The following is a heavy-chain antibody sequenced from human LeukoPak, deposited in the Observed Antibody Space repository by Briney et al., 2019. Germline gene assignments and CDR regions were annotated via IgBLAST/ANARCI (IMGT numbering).Heavy chain of an antibody. CDR3: VRDVWGDRDSYFDS. V-gene: IGHV3-74*01. CDR1: GFTFSSYW. Sequence: GSLKLSCAASGFTFSSYWMHWVRQAPDKGLVWVARINTDGRSTSYAASVKGRFTFSRDNAKSTLYLQMDSLRAEDTAVYYCVRDVWGDRDSYFDSWGQGTLVTVSS. D-gene: IGHD2-21*01. CDR2: INTDGRST. J-gene: IGHJ4*02.